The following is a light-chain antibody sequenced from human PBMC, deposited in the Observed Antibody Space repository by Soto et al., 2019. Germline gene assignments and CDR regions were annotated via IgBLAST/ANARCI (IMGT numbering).Light chain of an antibody. CDR3: QQYGSSLFS. CDR1: QSVSGH. CDR2: GAL. Sequence: EIVMTQSPAALSVSPGESATLSCRASQSVSGHLAWYQQKPGQAPRLLIYGALTRATGIPARFSGSGSGTEFTLTISSLQSEDFAVYYCQQYGSSLFSFGPGTKVDIK. J-gene: IGKJ3*01. V-gene: IGKV3-15*01.